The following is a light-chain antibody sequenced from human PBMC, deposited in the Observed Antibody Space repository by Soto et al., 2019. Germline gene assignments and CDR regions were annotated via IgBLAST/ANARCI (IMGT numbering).Light chain of an antibody. CDR3: SSYTSSGPHVV. J-gene: IGLJ2*01. CDR2: EVS. Sequence: QSALTQPASVSGSPGQSITISCTGTSSHVGGYNYVSWYQQHPGKAPKLMIYEVSNRPSGVSNRFSGSKSGNTASLTISGLQAEDEADYYCSSYTSSGPHVVFGGGTKLTVL. V-gene: IGLV2-14*01. CDR1: SSHVGGYNY.